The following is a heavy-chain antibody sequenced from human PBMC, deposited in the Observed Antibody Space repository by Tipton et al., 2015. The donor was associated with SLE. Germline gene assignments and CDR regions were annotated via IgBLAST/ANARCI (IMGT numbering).Heavy chain of an antibody. V-gene: IGHV3-23*03. D-gene: IGHD7-27*01. CDR2: IYSGGST. CDR3: ASLLTGDGRTD. CDR1: GFTFSSYA. Sequence: QLVQSGGGLVQPGGSLRLSCAASGFTFSSYAMSWVRQAPGKGLEWVSVIYSGGSTYYADSVKGRFTISRDNSKNTLYLQMNSLRAEDTAVYYCASLLTGDGRTDWGQGTLVTVSS. J-gene: IGHJ4*02.